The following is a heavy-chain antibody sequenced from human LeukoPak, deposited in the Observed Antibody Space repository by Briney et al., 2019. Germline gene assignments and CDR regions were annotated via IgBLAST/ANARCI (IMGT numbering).Heavy chain of an antibody. CDR2: INHSGST. D-gene: IGHD4-23*01. J-gene: IGHJ6*02. V-gene: IGHV4-34*01. CDR1: GGSFSGYY. Sequence: SETLSLTCAVYGGSFSGYYWGWIRQPPGKGLEWIGEINHSGSTNYNPSLKSRVTISVDTSKNQFSLKLSSVTAADTAVYYCARGDDYGGNGYYYYGMDVWGQGTTVTVSS. CDR3: ARGDDYGGNGYYYYGMDV.